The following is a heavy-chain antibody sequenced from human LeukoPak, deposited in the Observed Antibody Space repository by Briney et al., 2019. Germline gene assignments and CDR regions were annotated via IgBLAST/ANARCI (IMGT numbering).Heavy chain of an antibody. CDR2: IYHSGST. CDR3: ARDEMEHIGSYYAF. Sequence: SETLSLTCAVYGGSFSGYYWSWIRQPPGKGLEWIGSIYHSGSTYYNPSLKSRVTLSVDKSKNQFSLKLSSVTAADTAVYYCARDEMEHIGSYYAFWGQGKLVSVSS. D-gene: IGHD1-26*01. V-gene: IGHV4-34*01. CDR1: GGSFSGYY. J-gene: IGHJ4*02.